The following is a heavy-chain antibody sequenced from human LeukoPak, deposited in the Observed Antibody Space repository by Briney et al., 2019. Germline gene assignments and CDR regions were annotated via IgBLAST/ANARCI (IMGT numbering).Heavy chain of an antibody. D-gene: IGHD6-19*01. CDR2: IYYSGST. CDR3: ARFIAVAGTFYYGMDV. Sequence: SETLSLTCTVSGGSISSYYWSWIRQPPGKGLEWIGYIYYSGSTNYNPSLKSRVTISVDTSKNQFSLKLSSVTAADMAVYYCARFIAVAGTFYYGMDVWGQGTTVTVSS. V-gene: IGHV4-59*01. J-gene: IGHJ6*02. CDR1: GGSISSYY.